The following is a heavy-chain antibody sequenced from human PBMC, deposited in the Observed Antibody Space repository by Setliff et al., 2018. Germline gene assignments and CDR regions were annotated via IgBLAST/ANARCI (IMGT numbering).Heavy chain of an antibody. CDR2: ISYSGTP. J-gene: IGHJ4*01. Sequence: PSETLSLTCTVSGGSISSGSYYWTWIRQAPGSGLEWIGSISYSGTPYYNASVESRVTISIDTSRNQFSLELRSVTVADTATYYCVRPGGTTVVARHFDYWGSGILVTVSS. CDR1: GGSISSGSYY. V-gene: IGHV4-39*01. D-gene: IGHD2-15*01. CDR3: VRPGGTTVVARHFDY.